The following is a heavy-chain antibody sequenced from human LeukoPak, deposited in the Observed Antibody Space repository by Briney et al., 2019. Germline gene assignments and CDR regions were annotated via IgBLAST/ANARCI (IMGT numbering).Heavy chain of an antibody. Sequence: LGESLKISCKGSGYRFTSYWIGWVRQMPGKGLEWMGIIYPGDSDTRYSPSFQGQVTISAEKSISTAYLQWSSLKASDTAMYYCARSHFSSWPSYYYYYMDVWGKGTTVTVSS. V-gene: IGHV5-51*01. CDR2: IYPGDSDT. D-gene: IGHD6-13*01. CDR3: ARSHFSSWPSYYYYYMDV. CDR1: GYRFTSYW. J-gene: IGHJ6*03.